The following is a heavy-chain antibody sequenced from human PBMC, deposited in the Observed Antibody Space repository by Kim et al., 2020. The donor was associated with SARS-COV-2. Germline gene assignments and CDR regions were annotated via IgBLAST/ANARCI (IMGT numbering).Heavy chain of an antibody. Sequence: ASVKVSCKASGYSFTSYYMHWLREAPGQGLEWIGIINPSGGATTYAQKFQGRVTMTRDTSTSTVYMELSNLRSEETAVYYCARGRFGAIYYFDPWGQGTL. D-gene: IGHD3-10*01. J-gene: IGHJ4*02. V-gene: IGHV1-46*01. CDR3: ARGRFGAIYYFDP. CDR2: INPSGGAT. CDR1: GYSFTSYY.